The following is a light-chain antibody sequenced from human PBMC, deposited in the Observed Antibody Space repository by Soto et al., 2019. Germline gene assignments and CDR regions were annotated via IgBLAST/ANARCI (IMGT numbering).Light chain of an antibody. Sequence: DIAMTQSPDSLAVSLGERATINCKSSQSVLYSPNNNNYLAWFQQKPGQPPKLLIYWASTRDSGVPDRFSGSGSGTDFTLTISSLQAEDVAVYYCQQYYGTPWTFGQGTKVEIK. CDR3: QQYYGTPWT. CDR1: QSVLYSPNNNNY. V-gene: IGKV4-1*01. CDR2: WAS. J-gene: IGKJ1*01.